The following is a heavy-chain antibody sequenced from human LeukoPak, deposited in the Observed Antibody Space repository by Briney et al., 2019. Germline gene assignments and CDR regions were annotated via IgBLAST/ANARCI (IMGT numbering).Heavy chain of an antibody. Sequence: GGSLRLSCAASGFTFSSYEMNWVRQAPGKGLEWVSYISSSGRTKYYADSVKGRFTISRDNSKNSLYLQMNRLRAEDKAVYYGANGKWEPLDYWGQGTLVTVSS. CDR2: ISSSGRTK. CDR1: GFTFSSYE. V-gene: IGHV3-48*03. D-gene: IGHD1-26*01. CDR3: ANGKWEPLDY. J-gene: IGHJ4*02.